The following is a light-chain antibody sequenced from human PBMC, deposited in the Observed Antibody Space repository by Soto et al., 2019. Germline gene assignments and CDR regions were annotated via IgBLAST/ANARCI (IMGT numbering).Light chain of an antibody. CDR1: QSVSSN. J-gene: IGKJ1*01. CDR2: GAS. V-gene: IGKV3-15*01. CDR3: QQYNNWLWT. Sequence: EIVMTQSPATLSVSPGERAPLSCRASQSVSSNLAWYQQKPGQAHRLLIYGASTRATGIQARFSGSGSGTEFTLTIRSLQSEDFAVYYCQQYNNWLWTFGQGTKVDIK.